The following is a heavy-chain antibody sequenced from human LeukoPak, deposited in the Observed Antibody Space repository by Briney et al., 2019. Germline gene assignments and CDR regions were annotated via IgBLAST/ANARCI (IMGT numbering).Heavy chain of an antibody. D-gene: IGHD2-8*01. CDR2: ISSSSSYI. J-gene: IGHJ3*02. CDR3: ARDGVFTLNAFDI. Sequence: GGSLRLSCAVSGFTFRSYWMSWVRQVPGKGLGWVSSISSSSSYIYYADSVKGRFTISRDNAKNSLYLQMNSLRAEDTAVYYCARDGVFTLNAFDIWGQGTMVTVSS. CDR1: GFTFRSYW. V-gene: IGHV3-21*01.